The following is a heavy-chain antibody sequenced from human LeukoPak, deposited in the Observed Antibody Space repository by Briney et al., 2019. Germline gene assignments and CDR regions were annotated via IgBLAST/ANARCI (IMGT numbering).Heavy chain of an antibody. D-gene: IGHD3-22*01. CDR1: GGTFSSYA. Sequence: GASVNVSCKASGGTFSSYAISWVRQAPGQGLEWMGGIIPIFGTANYAQKFQGRVTITADESTSTAYMELSSLRSEDTAVYYCATGLNYYDSSEDPDYWGQGTLVTVSS. J-gene: IGHJ4*02. V-gene: IGHV1-69*13. CDR3: ATGLNYYDSSEDPDY. CDR2: IIPIFGTA.